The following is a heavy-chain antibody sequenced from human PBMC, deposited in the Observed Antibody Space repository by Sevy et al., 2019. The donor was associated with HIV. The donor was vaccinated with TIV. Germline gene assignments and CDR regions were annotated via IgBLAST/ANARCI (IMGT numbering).Heavy chain of an antibody. V-gene: IGHV3-49*04. CDR2: IRSKAYGGTT. D-gene: IGHD3-22*01. J-gene: IGHJ4*02. CDR3: TRGSFSSGYSY. CDR1: GFTFGDYA. Sequence: GGSLRLSCTASGFTFGDYAMSWVRQAPGKGLEWVGFIRSKAYGGTTEYAPTVKGRFTISRDDSKSIAYLQMNSLKTEDTAVYYGTRGSFSSGYSYWGQGTRVTVSS.